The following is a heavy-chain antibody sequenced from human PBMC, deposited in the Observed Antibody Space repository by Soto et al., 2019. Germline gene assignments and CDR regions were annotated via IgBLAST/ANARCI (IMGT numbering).Heavy chain of an antibody. Sequence: QVQLQESGPGLVKPSQTLSLTCTVSGGSISGGYYWSWIRQHPGKGLEWIGSISDSGSTSYNPSLKSRLTISVDTSKNQFSLNLRSVTAADTAVYYCARRDRSGFSYWLDTWGQGTLVTVSS. D-gene: IGHD3-22*01. CDR2: ISDSGST. J-gene: IGHJ5*02. V-gene: IGHV4-31*03. CDR1: GGSISGGYY. CDR3: ARRDRSGFSYWLDT.